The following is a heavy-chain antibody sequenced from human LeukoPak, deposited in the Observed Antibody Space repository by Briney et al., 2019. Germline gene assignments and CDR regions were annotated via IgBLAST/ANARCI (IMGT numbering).Heavy chain of an antibody. CDR3: ARDIHCSGGSCYPNDAFDI. Sequence: SETLSLTCTASGGSISSYYWSWIRQPPGKGLEWIGYIYYSGSTNYNPSLKSRVTISVDTSKNQFSLKLSSVTAADTAVYYCARDIHCSGGSCYPNDAFDIWGQGAMVTVSS. V-gene: IGHV4-59*01. CDR2: IYYSGST. J-gene: IGHJ3*02. CDR1: GGSISSYY. D-gene: IGHD2-15*01.